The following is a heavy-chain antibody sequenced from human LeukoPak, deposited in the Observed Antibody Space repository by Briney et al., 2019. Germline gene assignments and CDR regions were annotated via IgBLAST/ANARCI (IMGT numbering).Heavy chain of an antibody. CDR3: ARREATTEYFDF. D-gene: IGHD1-7*01. V-gene: IGHV5-51*01. CDR2: IYPGDSDT. J-gene: IGHJ4*02. CDR1: GYSFTNYW. Sequence: GESLKISCKGSGYSFTNYWIAWVRQMPGKGLEWMGVIYPGDSDTRYNPSFQGQVTLSADRPFGTAYLQWSSLKASDSAMYYCARREATTEYFDFWGQGTLVSVSS.